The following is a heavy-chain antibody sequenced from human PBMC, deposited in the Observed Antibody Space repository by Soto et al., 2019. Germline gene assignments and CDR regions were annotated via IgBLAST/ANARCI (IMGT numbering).Heavy chain of an antibody. Sequence: SETLSLTCAVYGGSFSGYYWSWIRQPPGKGLEWIGEINHSGRTNYNPSLKSRVTISVDTSKNQFSLKLSSVTAADTAVYYCAGGVFTSNPLFDYWGQGTLVTVSS. CDR2: INHSGRT. D-gene: IGHD4-4*01. J-gene: IGHJ4*02. CDR3: AGGVFTSNPLFDY. CDR1: GGSFSGYY. V-gene: IGHV4-34*01.